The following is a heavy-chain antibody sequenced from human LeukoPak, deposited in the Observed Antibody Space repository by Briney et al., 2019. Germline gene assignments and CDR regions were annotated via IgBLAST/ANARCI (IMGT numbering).Heavy chain of an antibody. V-gene: IGHV3-23*01. J-gene: IGHJ4*02. CDR3: AGDYADYVGYFFFDY. Sequence: GGSLRLSCAASGFTFNNYAMNWVRQAPGKGLEWVSSISGGGETTYYADSAKGRFTISRDNSQNTLYLQMNSLRAEDTAVYYCAGDYADYVGYFFFDYWGQGTLVTASS. CDR2: ISGGGETT. D-gene: IGHD4-17*01. CDR1: GFTFNNYA.